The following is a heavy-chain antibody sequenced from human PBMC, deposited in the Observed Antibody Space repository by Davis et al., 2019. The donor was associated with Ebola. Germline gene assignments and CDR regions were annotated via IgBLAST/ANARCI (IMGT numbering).Heavy chain of an antibody. D-gene: IGHD2-8*01. V-gene: IGHV3-74*01. Sequence: GESLKIPCTVSGFTFSNNWMSWVRQVPGKGLVWVSSINRDGTTTTYADSVKGRFTISRDNAKNTLFLQMNSLRVEDTAVYYCACYVLGWGQGTLVTVSS. J-gene: IGHJ4*02. CDR3: ACYVLG. CDR1: GFTFSNNW. CDR2: INRDGTTT.